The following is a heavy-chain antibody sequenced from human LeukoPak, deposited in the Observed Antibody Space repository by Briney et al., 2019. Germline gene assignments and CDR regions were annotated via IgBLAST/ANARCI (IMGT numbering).Heavy chain of an antibody. V-gene: IGHV3-21*01. CDR2: ISSSSSYI. J-gene: IGHJ5*02. CDR1: GFTFSSYK. D-gene: IGHD6-19*01. CDR3: ARDAGSGWYVH. Sequence: GGSLRLSCAASGFTFSSYKFNWVRQAPGKGLEWVSSISSSSSYIYYADSVKGRFTISRDNAKNSLYLQMNSLRAEDTAVYYCARDAGSGWYVHWGQGTLVTVSS.